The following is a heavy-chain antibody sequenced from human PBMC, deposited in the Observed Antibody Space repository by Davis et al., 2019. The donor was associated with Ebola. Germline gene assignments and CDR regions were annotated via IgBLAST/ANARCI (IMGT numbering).Heavy chain of an antibody. J-gene: IGHJ5*02. CDR1: GFTFSSYA. CDR3: ARDRRVRGVIMTNWFDP. V-gene: IGHV3-30-3*01. CDR2: ISYDGSNK. Sequence: GESLKISCAASGFTFSSYAMHWVRQAPGKGLEWVAVISYDGSNKYYADSVKGRFTISRDNSKNTLYLQMNSLRAEDTAVYYCARDRRVRGVIMTNWFDPWGQGTLVTVSS. D-gene: IGHD3-10*01.